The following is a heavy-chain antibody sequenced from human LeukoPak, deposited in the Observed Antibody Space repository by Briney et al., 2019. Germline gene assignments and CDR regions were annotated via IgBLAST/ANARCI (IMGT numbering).Heavy chain of an antibody. D-gene: IGHD1-1*01. Sequence: PGRSLRLSCAASGFTFDDYAMHWVRQAPGKGLEWASGISWNSGSIGYADSVKGRFTISRDNAKNSLYLQMNSLRAEDMALYYCRARYNWNDGFDYWGQGTLVTVSS. CDR3: RARYNWNDGFDY. J-gene: IGHJ4*02. V-gene: IGHV3-9*03. CDR1: GFTFDDYA. CDR2: ISWNSGSI.